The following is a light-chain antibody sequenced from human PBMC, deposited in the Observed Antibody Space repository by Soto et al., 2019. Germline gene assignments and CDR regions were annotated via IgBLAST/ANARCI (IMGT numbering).Light chain of an antibody. CDR1: QGISQY. V-gene: IGKV1-9*01. CDR3: QQVNSYPLT. J-gene: IGKJ4*01. CDR2: TAT. Sequence: DIRMTQSPSTLSASVGDRVTITCRASQGISQYVAWYQQKPGKAPKLLIYTATVLQGGVPSRFSGTGSGTEFILTISSLQPEVFATYYCQQVNSYPLTFGGGTRVEIK.